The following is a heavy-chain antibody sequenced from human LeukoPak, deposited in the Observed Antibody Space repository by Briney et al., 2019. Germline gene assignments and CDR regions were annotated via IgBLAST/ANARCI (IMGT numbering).Heavy chain of an antibody. CDR2: IRYDGSDK. CDR3: AKNNWGARGECYFDL. CDR1: GFTFSLFG. J-gene: IGHJ2*01. V-gene: IGHV3-30*02. D-gene: IGHD7-27*01. Sequence: PGGSLRLSCAASGFTFSLFGMHWVRQAPGKGLEWVTFIRYDGSDKYYADSVKGRFTISRDNSKNTVYLQMNSLRVEDTAVYYCAKNNWGARGECYFDLWGHGTLLTVSS.